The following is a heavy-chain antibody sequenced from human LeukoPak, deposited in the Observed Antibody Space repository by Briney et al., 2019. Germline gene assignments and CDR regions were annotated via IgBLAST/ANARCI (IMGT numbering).Heavy chain of an antibody. CDR2: IYHSGST. CDR3: ARGEKSNWFDP. J-gene: IGHJ5*02. V-gene: IGHV4-38-2*02. Sequence: SETLSLTCTVSGYSISSGYYWGWIRHPPGKGLEWIGSIYHSGSTYYNPSLKSRVTISVDTSKNQFSLKLSSVTAADTAVYYCARGEKSNWFDPWGQGTLVTVFS. CDR1: GYSISSGYY.